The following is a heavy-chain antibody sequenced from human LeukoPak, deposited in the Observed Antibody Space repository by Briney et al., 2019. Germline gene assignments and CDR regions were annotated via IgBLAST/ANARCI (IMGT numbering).Heavy chain of an antibody. CDR1: GFTFSSYA. V-gene: IGHV3-30*04. CDR2: ISYDGSNK. Sequence: QPGRSLRLSCAASGFTFSSYAMHWVRQAPGKGLEWVAVISYDGSNKYYADSVKGRFTISRDNSKNTLYLQMNSLRAEDTAVCYCASPVTVRGLNWGQGTLVTVSS. J-gene: IGHJ4*02. CDR3: ASPVTVRGLN. D-gene: IGHD3-10*01.